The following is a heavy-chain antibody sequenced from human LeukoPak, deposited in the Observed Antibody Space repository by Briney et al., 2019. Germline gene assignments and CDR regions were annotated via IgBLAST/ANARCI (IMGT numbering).Heavy chain of an antibody. CDR1: GGPFSGYY. CDR3: ARGTPGYYFDY. Sequence: SETLSLTCAVYGGPFSGYYWSWIRQPPGKGLEWIGEINHSGSTNYNPSLKSRVTISVDTSKNQFSLKLSSVTAADTAVYYCARGTPGYYFDYWGQGTLVTVSS. J-gene: IGHJ4*02. CDR2: INHSGST. V-gene: IGHV4-34*01.